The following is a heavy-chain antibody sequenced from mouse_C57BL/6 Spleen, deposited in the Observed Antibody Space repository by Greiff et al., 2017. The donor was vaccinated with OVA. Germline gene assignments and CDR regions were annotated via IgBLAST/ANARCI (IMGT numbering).Heavy chain of an antibody. CDR3: ARMRSYGNYGFDY. J-gene: IGHJ2*01. D-gene: IGHD2-1*01. CDR2: ILPGSGST. CDR1: GYTFTGYW. Sequence: VQLQQSGAELMKPGASVKLSCKATGYTFTGYWIEWVKQRPGHGLEWIGEILPGSGSTNYNVKFKGKATFTADTSSNTAYMQLSSLTTEDSAIYYCARMRSYGNYGFDYWGQGTTLTVSS. V-gene: IGHV1-9*01.